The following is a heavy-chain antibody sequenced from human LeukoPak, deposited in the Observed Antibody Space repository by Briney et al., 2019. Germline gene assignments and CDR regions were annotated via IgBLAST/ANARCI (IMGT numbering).Heavy chain of an antibody. D-gene: IGHD1-7*01. CDR3: ARDWELGY. CDR1: GDSISDYY. CDR2: YYSGST. Sequence: PSETLSLTCTVSGDSISDYYWNWIRQAPGKGLEWIGYYYSGSTSYNPSLEGRVTISFDTSKKQFSLKLRSMTAADTAVYYCARDWELGYWGRGTLVTVSS. V-gene: IGHV4-59*01. J-gene: IGHJ4*02.